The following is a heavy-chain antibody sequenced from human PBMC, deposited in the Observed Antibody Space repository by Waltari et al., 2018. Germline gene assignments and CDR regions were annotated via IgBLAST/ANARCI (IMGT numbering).Heavy chain of an antibody. CDR1: GSIFTSYD. V-gene: IGHV1-8*01. D-gene: IGHD3-10*01. CDR2: MNPNSGNT. CDR3: MTYYYGSGSYRGDP. Sequence: QVQQVQSGAEVKKPGASVKVSCKASGSIFTSYDLNWVRQATGQGLEWMGWMNPNSGNTGYAQKFQGRVTMTRNTSISTAYMELSSLRSEDTAVYYCMTYYYGSGSYRGDPWGQGTLVTVSS. J-gene: IGHJ5*02.